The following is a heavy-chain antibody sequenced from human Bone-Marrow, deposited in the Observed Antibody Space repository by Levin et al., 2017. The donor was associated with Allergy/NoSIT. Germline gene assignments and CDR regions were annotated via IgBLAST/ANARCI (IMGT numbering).Heavy chain of an antibody. CDR3: ARESTIAYSSSGDFDY. Sequence: GGSLRLSCAASGFTFSSYEMNWVRQAPGKGLEWVSYISSSGSTIYYADSVKGRFTISRDNAKNSLYLQMNSLRAEDTAVYYCARESTIAYSSSGDFDYWGQGTLVTVSS. D-gene: IGHD6-13*01. CDR2: ISSSGSTI. V-gene: IGHV3-48*03. J-gene: IGHJ4*02. CDR1: GFTFSSYE.